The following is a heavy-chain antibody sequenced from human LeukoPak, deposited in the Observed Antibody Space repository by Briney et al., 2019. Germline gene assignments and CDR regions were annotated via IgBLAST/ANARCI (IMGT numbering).Heavy chain of an antibody. CDR1: GCTFSSYT. J-gene: IGHJ4*02. D-gene: IGHD6-19*01. V-gene: IGHV1-69*02. CDR2: IIPILGIA. Sequence: SSAKVSCKASGCTFSSYTISWVRQAPGQGLEWMGRIIPILGIANYAQKFQGRVTITADKSTSTAYMELSSLRSEDTAVYYCARGIDSSGVDYCGQGTLVTVSS. CDR3: ARGIDSSGVDY.